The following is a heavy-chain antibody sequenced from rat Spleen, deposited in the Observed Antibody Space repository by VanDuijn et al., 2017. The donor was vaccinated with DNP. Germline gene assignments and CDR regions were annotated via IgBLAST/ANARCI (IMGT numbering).Heavy chain of an antibody. V-gene: IGHV5-31*01. J-gene: IGHJ1*01. D-gene: IGHD1-6*01. Sequence: EVKLVESGGGLVQPGRSLKLSCAASGFNFNDYWMGWVRQAPGKGLEWVASISNTGDNTYYSDSVKGRFTISRDNAKSTLHLQMNSLSSEDTATYYCTRKYTTDYYWYFDFWGPGTMVTVSS. CDR3: TRKYTTDYYWYFDF. CDR1: GFNFNDYW. CDR2: ISNTGDNT.